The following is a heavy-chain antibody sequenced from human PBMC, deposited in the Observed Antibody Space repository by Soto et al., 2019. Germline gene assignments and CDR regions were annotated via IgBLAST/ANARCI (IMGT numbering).Heavy chain of an antibody. V-gene: IGHV3-30*18. CDR3: AKEYSRGHYGGDAFDI. D-gene: IGHD4-17*01. CDR1: GFTFSSYG. J-gene: IGHJ3*02. CDR2: ISYDGSNK. Sequence: GGSLRLSCAASGFTFSSYGMHWVRQAPGKGLEWVAVISYDGSNKYYADSVKGRFTISRDNSKNTLYLQMNSLRAEDTAVYYCAKEYSRGHYGGDAFDIWGQGTMVTVSS.